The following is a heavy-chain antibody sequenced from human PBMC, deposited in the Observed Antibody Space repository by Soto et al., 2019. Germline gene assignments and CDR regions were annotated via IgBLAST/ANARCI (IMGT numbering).Heavy chain of an antibody. CDR1: GYTFTEND. CDR3: ARDWGGLGY. V-gene: IGHV1-8*01. Sequence: ASVKVSCKASGYTFTENDINWVRQATGQGLEWMGWMNPNSGNTGYAQKFQGRVTMTRDNAKNSLYLEMNSLRVEDTAVYYCARDWGGLGYWGQGTLVTVSS. CDR2: MNPNSGNT. D-gene: IGHD3-10*01. J-gene: IGHJ4*02.